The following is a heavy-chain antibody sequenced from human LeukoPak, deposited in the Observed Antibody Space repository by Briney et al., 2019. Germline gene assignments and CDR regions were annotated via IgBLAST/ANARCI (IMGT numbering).Heavy chain of an antibody. D-gene: IGHD3-16*01. J-gene: IGHJ4*02. CDR3: ARDLGRLGDY. Sequence: ASVKVSCKVSGYTLTELSMHWVRQAPGQGLEWMGIINPSGGSTSYAQKFQGRVTMTRDTSTSTVYMELSSLRSEDTAVYYCARDLGRLGDYWGQGTLVTVSS. CDR1: GYTLTELS. CDR2: INPSGGST. V-gene: IGHV1-46*01.